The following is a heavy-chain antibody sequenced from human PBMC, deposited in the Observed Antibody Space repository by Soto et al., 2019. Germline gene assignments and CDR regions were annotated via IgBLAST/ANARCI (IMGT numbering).Heavy chain of an antibody. CDR2: IYWDDDK. CDR1: GFSLTTSGVG. CDR3: AHRTTTVTCWFDP. D-gene: IGHD4-17*01. Sequence: QITLKESGPPLVKPTQTLTLTCTFSGFSLTTSGVGVGWIRQPPGKALEWLALIYWDDDKRYSPSLKSRITITKETSKNQVVLTMTTMDPADTATYFCAHRTTTVTCWFDPWGQGTLGTVSS. J-gene: IGHJ5*02. V-gene: IGHV2-5*02.